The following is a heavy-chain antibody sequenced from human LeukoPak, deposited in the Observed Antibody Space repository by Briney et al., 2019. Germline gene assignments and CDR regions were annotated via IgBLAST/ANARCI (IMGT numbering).Heavy chain of an antibody. J-gene: IGHJ5*02. D-gene: IGHD3-16*01. Sequence: ASVKVSCKVSGYTLTELSMHWVRQAPGQGLEWMGWINPNSGGTNYAQKFQGRVTMTRDTSISTAYMELSRLRSDDTAVYYCARAGLRVMPMNWFDPWGQGTLVTVSS. CDR2: INPNSGGT. V-gene: IGHV1-2*02. CDR1: GYTLTELS. CDR3: ARAGLRVMPMNWFDP.